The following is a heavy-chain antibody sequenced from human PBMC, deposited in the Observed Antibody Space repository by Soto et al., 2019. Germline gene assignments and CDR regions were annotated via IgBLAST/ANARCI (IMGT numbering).Heavy chain of an antibody. J-gene: IGHJ3*02. CDR1: GFTFSNYA. D-gene: IGHD3-16*01. CDR3: ARRTPATGWGAAFDI. CDR2: ISGVGTST. Sequence: EVQLLESGGGLVQPGGSLRLSCAASGFTFSNYAMSWVRQAPGKGLEWVSAISGVGTSTYYADSVKGRFTIARDNSKNTLYLQMNTQRAEDTAAYYCARRTPATGWGAAFDIWGQGTMVTVAS. V-gene: IGHV3-23*01.